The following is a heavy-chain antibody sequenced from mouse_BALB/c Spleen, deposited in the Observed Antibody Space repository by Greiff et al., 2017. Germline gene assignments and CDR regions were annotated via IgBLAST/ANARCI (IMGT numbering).Heavy chain of an antibody. Sequence: QVQLQQSGAELMKPGASVKISCKATGYTFSSYWIEWVKQRPGHGLEWIGEILPGSGSTNYNEKFKGKATLAADTSSNTAYMQLSSLTSEDSAVYYCARRAYYGNSYYAMDYWGQGTSVTVSS. CDR3: ARRAYYGNSYYAMDY. V-gene: IGHV1-9*01. D-gene: IGHD2-10*01. CDR1: GYTFSSYW. J-gene: IGHJ4*01. CDR2: ILPGSGST.